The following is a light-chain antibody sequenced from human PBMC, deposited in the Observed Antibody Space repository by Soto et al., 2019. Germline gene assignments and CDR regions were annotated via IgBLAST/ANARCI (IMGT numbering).Light chain of an antibody. Sequence: EIVLTQSQGTLSLSPGERATLSCRARESVRSSYLAWYQQKPGQAPRLLIYGASTRATGIPDRFTGSGSGTDFTLSVSRLEPEDFAVYYCQQYNNWPPITFGQGTRLEIK. CDR1: ESVRSSY. CDR2: GAS. CDR3: QQYNNWPPIT. J-gene: IGKJ5*01. V-gene: IGKV3-20*01.